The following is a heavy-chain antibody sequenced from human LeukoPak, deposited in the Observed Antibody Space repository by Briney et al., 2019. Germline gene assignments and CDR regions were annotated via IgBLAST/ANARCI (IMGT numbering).Heavy chain of an antibody. J-gene: IGHJ6*03. V-gene: IGHV3-30*02. CDR3: ARESYSYGLYYYYYYMDV. D-gene: IGHD5-18*01. CDR1: GFTFSNYG. CDR2: MRYDESNE. Sequence: GGSLRLSCAGSGFTFSNYGMHWVRQAPGEGLEWMAFMRYDESNEYYADSLKGRFTISRDNSKNTLYLQMNSLRAEDTAVYYCARESYSYGLYYYYYYMDVWGKGTTVTVS.